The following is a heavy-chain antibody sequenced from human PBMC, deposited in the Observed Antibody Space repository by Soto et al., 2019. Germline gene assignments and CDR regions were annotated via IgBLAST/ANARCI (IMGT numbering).Heavy chain of an antibody. CDR1: GGSISSYF. CDR3: ARGFPCCSSGTCYALVDY. CDR2: VFDSGSS. Sequence: SETLSLTCTVSGGSISSYFCGGIRQPPGKGPEWIGYVFDSGSSNYHPSLQSRVTISVDTSRNQFFLQLTSVTAADTAVYYCARGFPCCSSGTCYALVDYWGQGTLVTVSS. V-gene: IGHV4-59*01. J-gene: IGHJ4*02. D-gene: IGHD2-2*01.